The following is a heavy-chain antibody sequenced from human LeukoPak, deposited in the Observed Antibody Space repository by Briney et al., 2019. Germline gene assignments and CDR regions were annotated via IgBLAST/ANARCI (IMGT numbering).Heavy chain of an antibody. CDR3: ARECSGGSCYEDY. CDR1: GFTFSSYS. D-gene: IGHD2-15*01. V-gene: IGHV3-21*01. J-gene: IGHJ4*02. Sequence: PGGSLRLSCAASGFTFSSYSMNWVRQAPGKGLEWVSSISSSSSYIYYAGSVKGRFTISRDNAKNSLYLQMNSLRAEDTAVYYCARECSGGSCYEDYWGQGTLVTVSS. CDR2: ISSSSSYI.